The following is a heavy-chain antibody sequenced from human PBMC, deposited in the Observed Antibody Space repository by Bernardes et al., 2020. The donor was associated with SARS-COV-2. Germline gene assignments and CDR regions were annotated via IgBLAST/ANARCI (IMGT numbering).Heavy chain of an antibody. CDR3: ASPHPHYDILTGHSPYYYYGMDV. CDR2: ISAYNGNT. J-gene: IGHJ6*02. D-gene: IGHD3-9*01. Sequence: ASVKVSCKASGYTFTSYGISWVRQAPGQGLEWMGWISAYNGNTNYAQKLQGRVTMTTDTSTSTAYMELRSLRSDDTAVYYCASPHPHYDILTGHSPYYYYGMDVWGQGTTVTVSS. V-gene: IGHV1-18*01. CDR1: GYTFTSYG.